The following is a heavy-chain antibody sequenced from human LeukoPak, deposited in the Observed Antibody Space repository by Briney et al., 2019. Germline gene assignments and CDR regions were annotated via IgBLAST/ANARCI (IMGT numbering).Heavy chain of an antibody. V-gene: IGHV3-66*04. J-gene: IGHJ3*02. D-gene: IGHD2-15*01. Sequence: GGSLRLSCAASGFTFSSFATSWVRQAPGKGLEWVSIIYSGGSTYYADSVKGRFTISRDNSKNTLYLQMNSLRAEDTAVYYCARQEVVEDTFDIWGQGTMVTVSS. CDR3: ARQEVVEDTFDI. CDR2: IYSGGST. CDR1: GFTFSSFA.